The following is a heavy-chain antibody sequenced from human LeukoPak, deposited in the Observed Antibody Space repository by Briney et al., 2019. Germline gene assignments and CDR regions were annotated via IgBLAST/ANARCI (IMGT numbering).Heavy chain of an antibody. Sequence: GGSLRLSCAASGFTFSSYGMHWVRQAPGKGLEWVAVISYDGSNKYYADSVKGRFTISRDNSKNTLYLQMNSLRAEDTAVYYCARGPYYYGSGSSNFDYWGQGTLVTVSS. D-gene: IGHD3-10*01. CDR3: ARGPYYYGSGSSNFDY. CDR1: GFTFSSYG. V-gene: IGHV3-30*19. CDR2: ISYDGSNK. J-gene: IGHJ4*02.